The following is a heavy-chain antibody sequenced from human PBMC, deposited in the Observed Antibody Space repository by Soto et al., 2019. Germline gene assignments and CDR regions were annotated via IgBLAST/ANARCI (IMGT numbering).Heavy chain of an antibody. Sequence: QVQLVQSGAEVRKPGCSVKVSCKASGGTFSSYAISGVRQAPGQGLEWMGGLIPIFGTANYAQKFQGRVTITADESTSTAYMELSSLRSEDTAVYYCAREMGYDSSGYYYYYYYYGMDVWGQGTTVTVSS. J-gene: IGHJ6*02. V-gene: IGHV1-69*01. D-gene: IGHD3-22*01. CDR1: GGTFSSYA. CDR3: AREMGYDSSGYYYYYYYYGMDV. CDR2: LIPIFGTA.